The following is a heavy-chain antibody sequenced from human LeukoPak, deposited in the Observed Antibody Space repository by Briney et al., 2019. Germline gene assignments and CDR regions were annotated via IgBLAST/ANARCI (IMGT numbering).Heavy chain of an antibody. CDR2: ISYDGSNK. D-gene: IGHD2-8*01. J-gene: IGHJ4*02. CDR1: GFTFSSYA. CDR3: ARDLHDIVLMVYATFDY. V-gene: IGHV3-30*04. Sequence: PGGSLRLSCAASGFTFSSYAMHWVRQAPGKGLEWAAVISYDGSNKYYADSVKGRFTISRDNSKNTLYLQMNSLRAEDTAVYYCARDLHDIVLMVYATFDYWGQGTLVTVSS.